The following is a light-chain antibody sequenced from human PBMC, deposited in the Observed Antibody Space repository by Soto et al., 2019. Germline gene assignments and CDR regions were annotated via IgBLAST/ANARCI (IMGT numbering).Light chain of an antibody. J-gene: IGLJ7*01. CDR3: QSYDPTLRTSL. Sequence: QSVLTQPPSVSGSPGQSVTISCTGTSSDVDNYNRVSWYQQPPGTAPKLMIYEVTNRPSGVPDRFSGSKSGNTASLTISGLQAEDEADYYCQSYDPTLRTSLFGGGTQLTVL. CDR2: EVT. V-gene: IGLV2-18*02. CDR1: SSDVDNYNR.